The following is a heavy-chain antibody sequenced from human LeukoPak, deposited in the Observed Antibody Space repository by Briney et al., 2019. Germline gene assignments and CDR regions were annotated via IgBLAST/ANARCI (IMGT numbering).Heavy chain of an antibody. CDR3: ARLGAGPTYYDFWSGYSSFYFDY. J-gene: IGHJ4*02. D-gene: IGHD3-3*01. V-gene: IGHV4-30-2*01. CDR2: IYHSGST. CDR1: GGSISSGGYS. Sequence: SETLSLTCAVSGGSISSGGYSWSWIRQPPGKGLEWIGYIYHSGSTYYNPSLKSRVTISVDRSKNQFSLKLSSVTAADTAVYYCARLGAGPTYYDFWSGYSSFYFDYWGQGTLVTVSS.